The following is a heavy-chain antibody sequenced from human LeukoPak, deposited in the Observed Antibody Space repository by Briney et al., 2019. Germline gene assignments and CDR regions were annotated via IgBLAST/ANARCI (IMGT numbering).Heavy chain of an antibody. J-gene: IGHJ4*02. CDR2: IRSDGSNT. CDR3: ARDQYDSSGYPTPFDY. V-gene: IGHV3-30*02. CDR1: GFSFSSYG. Sequence: GGSLRLSCAASGFSFSSYGMNWVRQAPGKGLEWVAFIRSDGSNTHYAASVRGRFTISRDKSKNTLYLQMNRLRPDDTAVYYCARDQYDSSGYPTPFDYWGQGTLVTVSS. D-gene: IGHD3-22*01.